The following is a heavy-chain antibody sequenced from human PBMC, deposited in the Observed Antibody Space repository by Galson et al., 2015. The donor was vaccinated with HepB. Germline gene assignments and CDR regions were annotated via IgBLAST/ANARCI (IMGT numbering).Heavy chain of an antibody. V-gene: IGHV3-23*01. CDR1: GFTFSSYA. Sequence: SLRLSCAASGFTFSSYAMSWVRQAPGKGLEWVSAISGSGGSTYYADSVKGRFTISRDNSKNTLYLQMNSLRAEDTAVYYCAKDLAFDYSDYYYYYGMDVWGQGTTVTVSS. J-gene: IGHJ6*02. CDR3: AKDLAFDYSDYYYYYGMDV. D-gene: IGHD4-11*01. CDR2: ISGSGGST.